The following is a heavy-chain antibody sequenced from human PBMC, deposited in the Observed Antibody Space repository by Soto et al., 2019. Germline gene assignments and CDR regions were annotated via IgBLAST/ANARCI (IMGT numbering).Heavy chain of an antibody. CDR2: IIPIFATV. Sequence: QVQLVQSGSEVKKPGSSVKVSCKASGGSFSSNPISWVRQAPGQGLEWMAGIIPIFATVHYAQKFPGRVTITADESTSTAYMELTSLRSEDTAGYFCARGGRGYSSAPRYYFDYWGQGTLVTVSS. D-gene: IGHD5-18*01. V-gene: IGHV1-69*01. CDR3: ARGGRGYSSAPRYYFDY. J-gene: IGHJ4*02. CDR1: GGSFSSNP.